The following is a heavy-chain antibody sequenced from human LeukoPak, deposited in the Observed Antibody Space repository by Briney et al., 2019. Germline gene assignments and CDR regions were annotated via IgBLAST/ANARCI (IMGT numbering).Heavy chain of an antibody. CDR2: VYTSGST. Sequence: PSETLSLTCTVSGGSISGGYWSWIRQPPGRGLEWIGYVYTSGSTNYNPSLKSRVTISVDTSKNQFALKLSSVTAADTAVYYCAKSYFDYSTYYSYYFNLWGQGALVTVSS. J-gene: IGHJ4*02. CDR1: GGSISGGY. CDR3: AKSYFDYSTYYSYYFNL. V-gene: IGHV4-4*09. D-gene: IGHD4-11*01.